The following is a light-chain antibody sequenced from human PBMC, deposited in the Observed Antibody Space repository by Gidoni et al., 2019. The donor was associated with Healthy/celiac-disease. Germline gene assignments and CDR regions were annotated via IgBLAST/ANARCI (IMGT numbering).Light chain of an antibody. J-gene: IGKJ4*01. V-gene: IGKV3-20*01. CDR2: GAS. CDR1: QSVSSSY. Sequence: DIVLTQSPGTLSLSPGERATLSCRASQSVSSSYLAWYQQKPGPAPRLLIDGASSRATGLPDRCSGSGYGTDFTLTISRLEPEDFALYYCQQYGSSRLTFGGGTKVEIK. CDR3: QQYGSSRLT.